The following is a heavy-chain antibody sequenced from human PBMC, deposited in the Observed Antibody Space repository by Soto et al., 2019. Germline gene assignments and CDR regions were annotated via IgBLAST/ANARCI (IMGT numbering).Heavy chain of an antibody. J-gene: IGHJ6*03. CDR2: ISSSSSTI. D-gene: IGHD6-13*01. CDR1: GFTFSSYS. Sequence: GGSLRLSCAASGFTFSSYSMNWVRQAPGKGLEWVSYISSSSSTIYYADSVKGRFTISRDNAKNSLYLQMNSLRAEDTAVYYCARWIAAAGLHYYYMDVWGKGTTVTVSS. V-gene: IGHV3-48*01. CDR3: ARWIAAAGLHYYYMDV.